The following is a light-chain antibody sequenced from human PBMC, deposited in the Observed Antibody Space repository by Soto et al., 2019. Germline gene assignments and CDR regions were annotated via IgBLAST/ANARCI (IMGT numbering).Light chain of an antibody. Sequence: DIVMTQSPDSLAVSLGERATINCKSSQSVLYSSNNENFLAWYQQKPGQPPKLLIYWASTRESGVSDRFSGSASGTDFTLTINNLQAEDVAVYYCQHYYSIPITFGQGTRLEIK. CDR3: QHYYSIPIT. J-gene: IGKJ5*01. V-gene: IGKV4-1*01. CDR1: QSVLYSSNNENF. CDR2: WAS.